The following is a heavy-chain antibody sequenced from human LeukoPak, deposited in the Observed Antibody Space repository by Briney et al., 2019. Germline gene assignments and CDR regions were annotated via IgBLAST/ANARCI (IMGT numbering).Heavy chain of an antibody. Sequence: ASVKVSCKASGYTFTSYDMNWVRQATGQGLEWMGWMNPNSGNTGYAQKFQGRVTMTRNTSISTAYMELSSLRSEDTAVYYCARGLVWFGESNFDYWGQGTLVTVSS. CDR3: ARGLVWFGESNFDY. J-gene: IGHJ4*02. CDR1: GYTFTSYD. CDR2: MNPNSGNT. D-gene: IGHD3-10*01. V-gene: IGHV1-8*01.